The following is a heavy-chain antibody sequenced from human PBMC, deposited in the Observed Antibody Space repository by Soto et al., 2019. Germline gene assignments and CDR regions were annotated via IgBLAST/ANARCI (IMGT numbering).Heavy chain of an antibody. V-gene: IGHV3-30*09. D-gene: IGHD1-26*01. CDR3: AGGSGSYTPLDY. Sequence: QVQLVESGGGVVQPGRSLRLSCAASGFTFSSYAMHWVRQAPGKGLEWVAVISYDGSNRYYADSVKGRFAISRDNPKNPLYLQMISLRAEDTAVYYCAGGSGSYTPLDYWGQGTLVTVSS. CDR1: GFTFSSYA. CDR2: ISYDGSNR. J-gene: IGHJ4*02.